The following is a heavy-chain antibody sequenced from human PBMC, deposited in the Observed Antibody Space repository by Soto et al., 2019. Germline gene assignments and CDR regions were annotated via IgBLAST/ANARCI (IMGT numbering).Heavy chain of an antibody. V-gene: IGHV1-69*12. D-gene: IGHD3-10*01. Sequence: QVQLVQSGAEVKKPGSSVKVSCKASGGTFSSYAISWVRQAPGQGLEWMGGIIPIFGTANYAQKFQGRVTITADESTSTAYMVLSSLRSEDTAVYYCARDGSGSYHYYYDGMDVWGQGTTVTVSS. CDR1: GGTFSSYA. CDR3: ARDGSGSYHYYYDGMDV. J-gene: IGHJ6*02. CDR2: IIPIFGTA.